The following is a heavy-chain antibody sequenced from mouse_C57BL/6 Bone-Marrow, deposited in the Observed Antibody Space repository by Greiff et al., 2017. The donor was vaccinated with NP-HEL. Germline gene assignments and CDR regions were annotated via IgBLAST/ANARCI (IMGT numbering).Heavy chain of an antibody. CDR3: TTLQLRLLYFDY. CDR1: GSNIKDDY. D-gene: IGHD3-2*02. J-gene: IGHJ2*01. Sequence: VQLQQSGAELVRPGASVKLSCTASGSNIKDDYMHWVKQRPEQGLEWIGWIDPENGDTEYASKFQGKATITADKSSNTAYLQLSSLTSEDTAVYYCTTLQLRLLYFDYWGQGTTLTVSS. CDR2: IDPENGDT. V-gene: IGHV14-4*01.